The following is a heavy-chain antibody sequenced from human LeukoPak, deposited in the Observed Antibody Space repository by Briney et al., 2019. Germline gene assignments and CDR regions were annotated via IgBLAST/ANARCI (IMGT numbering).Heavy chain of an antibody. Sequence: SETLSLTCTVSGGSISSENYYWNWIWQPAGKGLEWIGRVYSSGGTNYNPSLKSRVTISVDTSKNQFSLKLTSVTAADTAVYYCARGLYDTTEPIDYWGQGTLVTVSS. CDR2: VYSSGGT. D-gene: IGHD3-22*01. J-gene: IGHJ4*02. CDR1: GGSISSENYY. V-gene: IGHV4-61*02. CDR3: ARGLYDTTEPIDY.